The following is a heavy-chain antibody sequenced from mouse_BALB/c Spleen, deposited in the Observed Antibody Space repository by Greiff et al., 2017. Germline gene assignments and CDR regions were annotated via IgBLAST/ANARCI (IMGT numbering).Heavy chain of an antibody. Sequence: DVHLVESGGGLVQPGGSLKLSCAASGFTFSSYGMSWVRQTPDKRLELVATINSNGGSTYYPDSVKGRFTISRDNAKNTLYLQMSSLKSEDTAMYYCARDYYGYAMDYWGQGTSVTVSS. CDR3: ARDYYGYAMDY. V-gene: IGHV5-6-3*01. CDR1: GFTFSSYG. CDR2: INSNGGST. D-gene: IGHD1-1*01. J-gene: IGHJ4*01.